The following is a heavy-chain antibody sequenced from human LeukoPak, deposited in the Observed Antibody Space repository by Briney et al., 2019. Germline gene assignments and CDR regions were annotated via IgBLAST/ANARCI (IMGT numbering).Heavy chain of an antibody. CDR2: ISGSGGST. Sequence: GGSLRLSCAASGFTFSSYAMSWVRQAPGKGLEWVSAISGSGGSTYYADSVKGRFTISRDNSKNTLYLQMNSLRAEDTAVYYCAKLSLYYYGSGSFLYLDYWGQGTLVTVSS. J-gene: IGHJ4*02. D-gene: IGHD3-10*01. CDR1: GFTFSSYA. CDR3: AKLSLYYYGSGSFLYLDY. V-gene: IGHV3-23*01.